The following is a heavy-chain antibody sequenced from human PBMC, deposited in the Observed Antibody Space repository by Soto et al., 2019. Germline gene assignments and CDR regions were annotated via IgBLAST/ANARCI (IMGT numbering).Heavy chain of an antibody. V-gene: IGHV2-5*02. D-gene: IGHD5-18*01. J-gene: IGHJ4*02. Sequence: QITLKESGPTLVKPTQTRTLTCTFSGFSLSTNRMAVGWFLQPPGEALEWLALIFWDEDERYKPSLRSSLTIAANMYKTQEVLTLTDIIPVDTATYYCAHLPRGGYDMGRLWEKFDYWGQGILVTVSS. CDR1: GFSLSTNRMA. CDR2: IFWDEDE. CDR3: AHLPRGGYDMGRLWEKFDY.